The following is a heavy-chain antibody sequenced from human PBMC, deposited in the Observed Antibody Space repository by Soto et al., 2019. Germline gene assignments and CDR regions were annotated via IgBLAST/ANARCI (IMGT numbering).Heavy chain of an antibody. Sequence: EVQLLESGGDSVQPGEPLRLSCAASGFTFSKSAMSWVRQAPGKGLEWVSGISGSAGGTFYADSVKGRFTISRDNSKNTLYMQMNSLRAEDTAVYFCTYSSRWFGDLDYWGQGTLVTVSS. CDR3: TYSSRWFGDLDY. CDR2: ISGSAGGT. D-gene: IGHD6-13*01. J-gene: IGHJ4*02. V-gene: IGHV3-23*01. CDR1: GFTFSKSA.